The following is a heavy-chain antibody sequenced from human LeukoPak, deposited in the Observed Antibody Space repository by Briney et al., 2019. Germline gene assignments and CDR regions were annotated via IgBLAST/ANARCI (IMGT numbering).Heavy chain of an antibody. D-gene: IGHD3-10*01. J-gene: IGHJ4*02. V-gene: IGHV1-69*02. CDR1: GGTFSSYT. CDR3: ARGLGSGTKHETQGAPPS. CDR2: IIPILGIA. Sequence: SVKVSCKASGGTFSSYTISWVRQAPGQGLEWMGRIIPILGIANYAQKFQGRVTITAEKSTSTAYMELSSLRSEDTDVYYCARGLGSGTKHETQGAPPSWGQGTMVTVSS.